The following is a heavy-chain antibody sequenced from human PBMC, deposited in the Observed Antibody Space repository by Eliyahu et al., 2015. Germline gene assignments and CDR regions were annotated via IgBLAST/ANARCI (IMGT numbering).Heavy chain of an antibody. CDR1: GGSISSGSYY. D-gene: IGHD3-16*01. CDR2: IYTSGST. V-gene: IGHV4-61*02. Sequence: QVQLQESGPGLVKPSQTLSLTCTVSGGSISSGSYYWSWIRQPAGKGLEWIGRIYTSGSTNYNPSLKSRVTISVDTSKNQFSLKLSSVTAADTAVYYCARDLAGDLYYYMDVWGKGTTVTVSS. J-gene: IGHJ6*03. CDR3: ARDLAGDLYYYMDV.